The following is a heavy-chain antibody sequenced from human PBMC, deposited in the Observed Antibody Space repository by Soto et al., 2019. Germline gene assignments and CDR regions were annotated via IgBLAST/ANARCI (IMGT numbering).Heavy chain of an antibody. D-gene: IGHD1-26*01. V-gene: IGHV1-8*01. J-gene: IGHJ4*02. CDR1: RYTFTTYD. Sequence: QVQLVQSGPEVKKPGASVKVSCKASRYTFTTYDFNWVRQAPGQGLEWMGWLNPKSGMTGSAQKFQGRVTMTRDSFISTVYMELSSLRSEDTAVYYCARVAGSPDYWGQGTLVTVSS. CDR2: LNPKSGMT. CDR3: ARVAGSPDY.